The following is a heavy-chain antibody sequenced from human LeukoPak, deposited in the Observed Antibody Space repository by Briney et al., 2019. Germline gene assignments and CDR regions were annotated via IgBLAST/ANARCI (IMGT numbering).Heavy chain of an antibody. CDR3: ARDHGIAAADWYQYNWFDP. CDR2: ISSSSSYI. D-gene: IGHD6-13*01. J-gene: IGHJ5*02. CDR1: GFTFSSYG. Sequence: GGSLRHSCAASGFTFSSYGMNWVRQAPGKGLEWVSSISSSSSYIYYADSVKGRFTISRDNAKNSLYLQMNSLRAEDTAVYYCARDHGIAAADWYQYNWFDPWGQGTLVTVSS. V-gene: IGHV3-21*01.